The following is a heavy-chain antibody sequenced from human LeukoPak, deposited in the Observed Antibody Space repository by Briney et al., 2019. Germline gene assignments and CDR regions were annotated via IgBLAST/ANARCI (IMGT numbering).Heavy chain of an antibody. CDR1: GFTFSNAW. D-gene: IGHD1-26*01. Sequence: PGGFLRLSCAASGFTFSNAWMGWVRQAPGKGLEWVGRTKSKRDGVTIAYGAPVKGRFTISRDDSKNTLYLEMNSLRVEDTAVYCAKGQRTSYFHAYGILTFWGQGTLVTVSS. CDR2: TKSKRDGVTI. J-gene: IGHJ4*02. CDR3: KGQRTSYFHAYGILTF. V-gene: IGHV3-15*01.